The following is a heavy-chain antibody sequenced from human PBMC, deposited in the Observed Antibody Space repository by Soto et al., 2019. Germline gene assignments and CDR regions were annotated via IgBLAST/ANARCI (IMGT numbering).Heavy chain of an antibody. CDR1: GFICSNYG. J-gene: IGHJ4*02. D-gene: IGHD3-3*01. V-gene: IGHV3-23*01. CDR2: ISGSGGDT. Sequence: HPLGSRIRSCAASGFICSNYGMSWVRQAPWKGLEWVSAISGSGGDTYYADSVKVRYNISRDNSKNTLYLQINSLRADETAVFYCVKEIRIFGVVVFDYWGQGTLVTVSS. CDR3: VKEIRIFGVVVFDY.